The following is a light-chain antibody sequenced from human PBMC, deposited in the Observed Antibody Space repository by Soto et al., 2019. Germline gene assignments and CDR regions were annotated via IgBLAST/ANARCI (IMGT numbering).Light chain of an antibody. Sequence: DIQLTQSPSSLSASVGDRVTITCRASERINSYLNWYKQKPGKAPKLMIYLASCLQTGVPSRFGGSRSGTDFTLTISSLQPEDFATYYCQQSYTMPYTFGQGTKLEI. CDR1: ERINSY. J-gene: IGKJ2*01. CDR2: LAS. CDR3: QQSYTMPYT. V-gene: IGKV1-39*01.